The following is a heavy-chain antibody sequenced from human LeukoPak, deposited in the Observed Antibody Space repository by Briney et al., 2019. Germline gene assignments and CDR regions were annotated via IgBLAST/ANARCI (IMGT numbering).Heavy chain of an antibody. V-gene: IGHV6-1*01. CDR3: XXXXXXXXSSWSRPLFDY. CDR2: TYYRSKWYN. J-gene: IGHJ4*02. D-gene: IGHD6-13*01. Sequence: SQTLSLTCAISGDSVSSNSAAWNWIRQSPSRGLEWLGRTYYRSKWYNDYAVSVKSRITINPDTSKNQFSLQLNSVTPEDTAVXXXXXXXXXXXSSWSRPLFDYWGQGTLVTVSS. CDR1: GDSVSSNSAA.